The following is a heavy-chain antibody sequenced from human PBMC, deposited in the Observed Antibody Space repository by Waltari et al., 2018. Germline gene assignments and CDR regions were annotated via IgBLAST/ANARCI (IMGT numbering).Heavy chain of an antibody. CDR2: IIPIFGTA. CDR1: GGTFSSYA. D-gene: IGHD3-22*01. Sequence: QVQLVQSGAEVKKPGSSVKVSCKASGGTFSSYAISWVRQAPGQGLEWMGGIIPIFGTANYAQKCQGRVTITADESTSTAYMELSSLRSEDTAVYYCARDRFYDSSGYYFPFDYWGQGTLVTVSS. J-gene: IGHJ4*02. CDR3: ARDRFYDSSGYYFPFDY. V-gene: IGHV1-69*12.